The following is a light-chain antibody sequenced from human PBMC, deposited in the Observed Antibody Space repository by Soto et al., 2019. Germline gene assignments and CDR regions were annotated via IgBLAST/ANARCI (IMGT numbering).Light chain of an antibody. CDR2: AAS. CDR3: QQYGNSIPWT. V-gene: IGKV3-20*01. CDR1: QSVTNNY. Sequence: EVVLTQSPGTVSLSPGERATLSCRASQSVTNNYLAWYQQKAGQAPRLLIYAASSRAPGIPDRISGSGPGTAFTLSISRLEPEDFAVYYCQQYGNSIPWTFGQGTKVEIK. J-gene: IGKJ1*01.